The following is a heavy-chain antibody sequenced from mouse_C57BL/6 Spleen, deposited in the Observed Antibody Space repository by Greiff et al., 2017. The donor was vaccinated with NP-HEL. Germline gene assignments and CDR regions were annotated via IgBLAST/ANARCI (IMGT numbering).Heavy chain of an antibody. CDR1: GFTFSDYY. Sequence: EVQRVESGGGLVQPGGSLKLSCAASGFTFSDYYMYWVRQTPEKRLEWVAYISNGGGSTYYPDTVKGRFTISRDNAKNTLYLQMSRLKSEDTAMYYCARQEEYNSVFAYWGQGTLVTVSA. V-gene: IGHV5-12*01. CDR3: ARQEEYNSVFAY. CDR2: ISNGGGST. J-gene: IGHJ3*01. D-gene: IGHD5-1*01.